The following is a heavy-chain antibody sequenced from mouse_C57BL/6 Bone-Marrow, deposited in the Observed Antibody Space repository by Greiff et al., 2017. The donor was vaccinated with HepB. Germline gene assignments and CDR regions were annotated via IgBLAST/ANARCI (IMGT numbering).Heavy chain of an antibody. J-gene: IGHJ2*01. V-gene: IGHV1-50*01. CDR1: GYTFTSYW. CDR2: IDPSDSYT. CDR3: ARRATRDYYGSSYFDY. Sequence: VQLQQPGAELVKPGASVKLSCKASGYTFTSYWMQWVKQRPGQGLEWIGEIDPSDSYTNYNQKFKGKATLTVDTSSSTAYMQLSSLTSEDSAVYYCARRATRDYYGSSYFDYWGQGTTLTVSS. D-gene: IGHD1-1*01.